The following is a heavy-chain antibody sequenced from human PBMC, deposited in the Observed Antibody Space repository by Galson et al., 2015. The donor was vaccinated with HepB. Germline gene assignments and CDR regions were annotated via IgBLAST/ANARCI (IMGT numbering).Heavy chain of an antibody. D-gene: IGHD1/OR15-1a*01. CDR1: GFTFSSYA. CDR3: ARVSVCLPQGTKNKSKYWYFDL. V-gene: IGHV3-30-3*01. J-gene: IGHJ2*01. CDR2: ISYDGSNK. Sequence: SLRLSCAASGFTFSSYAMHWVRQAPGKGLEWVAVISYDGSNKYYADSVKGRFTISRDNSKNTLYLQMNSLRAEDTAVYYCARVSVCLPQGTKNKSKYWYFDLWGRGTLVTVSS.